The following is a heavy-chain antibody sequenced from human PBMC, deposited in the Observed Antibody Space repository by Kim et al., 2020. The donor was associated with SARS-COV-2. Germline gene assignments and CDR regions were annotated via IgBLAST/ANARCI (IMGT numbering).Heavy chain of an antibody. J-gene: IGHJ5*02. Sequence: DAVKGRYTISRDNSKKPLYLQMNSLRPEDTAVYYCARGGDSSSWLNWFDPWGQGTLVTVSS. V-gene: IGHV3-30*01. CDR3: ARGGDSSSWLNWFDP. D-gene: IGHD6-13*01.